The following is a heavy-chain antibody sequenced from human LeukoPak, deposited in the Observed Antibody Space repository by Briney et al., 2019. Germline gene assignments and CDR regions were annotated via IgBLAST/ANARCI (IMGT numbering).Heavy chain of an antibody. Sequence: GGSLRLSCAASGFTFSSYGMSWVRQAPGKGLEWVSSISHTGGSPYYADSVKGRFTVSRGNSKNTLYLQMNSLTVEDTAIYYCAKNADRGAYCRGGSCYPYYYYYMDVWGTGTTVTISS. V-gene: IGHV3-23*01. CDR1: GFTFSSYG. J-gene: IGHJ6*03. CDR2: ISHTGGSP. CDR3: AKNADRGAYCRGGSCYPYYYYYMDV. D-gene: IGHD2-15*01.